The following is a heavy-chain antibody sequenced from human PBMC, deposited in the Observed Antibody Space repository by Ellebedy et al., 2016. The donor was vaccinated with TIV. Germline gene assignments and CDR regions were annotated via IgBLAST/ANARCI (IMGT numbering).Heavy chain of an antibody. D-gene: IGHD6-19*01. CDR1: GFTFSSYW. V-gene: IGHV3-7*01. Sequence: GESLKISCEASGFTFSSYWMSWVRLAPGKGLEWVANVNEDGSEEHYVDSVKGRFTISRDNGKNSLYLHMDSLRAEDTAIYYCARSSSSGYFWGQGTLVTVSS. CDR2: VNEDGSEE. CDR3: ARSSSSGYF. J-gene: IGHJ4*02.